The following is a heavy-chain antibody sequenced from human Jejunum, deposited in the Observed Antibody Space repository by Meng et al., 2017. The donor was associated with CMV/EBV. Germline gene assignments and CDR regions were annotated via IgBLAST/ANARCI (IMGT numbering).Heavy chain of an antibody. D-gene: IGHD6-19*01. CDR2: ITPIFGIT. CDR1: YA. CDR3: ARDKDPRIIEAVPGTPYGMDV. Sequence: YAINWARQAPGQGLEWMGRITPIFGITNYAQNVQGRVTITADKSTSTAHMEVSSLRSEDTAVYYCARDKDPRIIEAVPGTPYGMDVWGQGTTVTVSS. V-gene: IGHV1-69*04. J-gene: IGHJ6*02.